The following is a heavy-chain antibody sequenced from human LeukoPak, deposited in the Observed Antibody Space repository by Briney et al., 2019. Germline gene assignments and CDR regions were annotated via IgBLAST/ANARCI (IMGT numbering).Heavy chain of an antibody. CDR1: GFPFDDYA. CDR2: ISWNSLTT. J-gene: IGHJ3*01. D-gene: IGHD3-3*02. V-gene: IGHV3-9*01. CDR3: VKDTSLGLDAFQD. Sequence: GGSLRLSCAASGFPFDDYAMSWVRQAPGKGLEWDSGISWNSLTTGYADSVKGRFSISRDNAESSLYLEMKSLRPEDTALYYCVKDTSLGLDAFQDWGQGTMIIVSS.